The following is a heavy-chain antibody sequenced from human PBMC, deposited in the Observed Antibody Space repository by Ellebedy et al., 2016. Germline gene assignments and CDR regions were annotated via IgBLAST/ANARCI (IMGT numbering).Heavy chain of an antibody. D-gene: IGHD3-16*01. CDR2: VYYTGSS. J-gene: IGHJ5*02. CDR1: GGSITSYY. V-gene: IGHV4-59*01. CDR3: SSSLFSDGVRYLNP. Sequence: SETLSLTCSVSGGSITSYYWSWIRQPPGKRLEWVGYVYYTGSSKYNPSLKSRVTISPDMSKNQFFLKLKSVTAADTAVYYCSSSLFSDGVRYLNPWGPGTLVTGSS.